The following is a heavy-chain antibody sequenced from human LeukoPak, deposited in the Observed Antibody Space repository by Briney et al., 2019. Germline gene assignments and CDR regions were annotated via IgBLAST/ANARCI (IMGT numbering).Heavy chain of an antibody. CDR2: IVVGSGNT. Sequence: GASVKVSCKASGFTFTSSAVQWVRQARGQRLEWIGWIVVGSGNTNYAQKFQERVTITRDMSTSTAYMELSSLRSEDTAVYYCAAVPTGNCSSTSCYPLYYDFWSGYWEYWGQGTLVTVSS. D-gene: IGHD3-3*01. J-gene: IGHJ4*02. CDR3: AAVPTGNCSSTSCYPLYYDFWSGYWEY. CDR1: GFTFTSSA. V-gene: IGHV1-58*01.